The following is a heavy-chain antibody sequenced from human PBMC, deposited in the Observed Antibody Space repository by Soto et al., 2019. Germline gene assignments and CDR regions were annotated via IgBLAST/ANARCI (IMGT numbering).Heavy chain of an antibody. V-gene: IGHV1-18*01. D-gene: IGHD3-3*01. CDR2: ISAYNGNT. CDR3: ALVDITIFGVVIIPGAYYFDY. CDR1: GYTFTSYG. Sequence: QVPLVQSGAEVKKPGASVKVSCKASGYTFTSYGISWVRQAPGQGLEWMGWISAYNGNTNYAQKLQGRVTMTTDTSTSTAYMELRSLRSDDTAVYYCALVDITIFGVVIIPGAYYFDYWGQGTLVTVSS. J-gene: IGHJ4*02.